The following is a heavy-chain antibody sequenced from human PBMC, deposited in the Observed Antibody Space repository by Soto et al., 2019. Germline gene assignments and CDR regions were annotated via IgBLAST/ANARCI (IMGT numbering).Heavy chain of an antibody. CDR2: IIPIFGTA. CDR3: ARARYYGSGSYPPDY. V-gene: IGHV1-69*06. J-gene: IGHJ4*02. CDR1: GGTFSSYA. D-gene: IGHD3-10*01. Sequence: SVKGSCKASGGTFSSYAISWVRQAPGQGLEWMGGIIPIFGTANYAQKLQGRVTITADKSTSTAYMELSSLRSEDTAVYYCARARYYGSGSYPPDYWGQGTLVTVSS.